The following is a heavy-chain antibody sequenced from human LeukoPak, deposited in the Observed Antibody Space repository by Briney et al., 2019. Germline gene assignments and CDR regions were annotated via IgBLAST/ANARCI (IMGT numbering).Heavy chain of an antibody. CDR2: IYTSGST. CDR3: ARGIVRGYYGSGSYFPNSYNWFDP. Sequence: PSQTLSLTCTVSGGSISSGSYYWSWIRQPAGKGLEWIGRIYTSGSTNYNPSLKSRVTISVDTSKNQFSLKLSSVTAADTAVYYCARGIVRGYYGSGSYFPNSYNWFDPWGQGTLVTVSS. V-gene: IGHV4-61*02. CDR1: GGSISSGSYY. J-gene: IGHJ5*02. D-gene: IGHD3-10*01.